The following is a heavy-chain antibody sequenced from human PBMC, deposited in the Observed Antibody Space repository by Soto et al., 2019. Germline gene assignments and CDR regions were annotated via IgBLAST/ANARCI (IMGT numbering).Heavy chain of an antibody. Sequence: ASVKVSCKASGYTFTYYTVHWVRQAPGQRLEWMGWINAGDGNTKYSPNFQGRVTITKDTSASTVYMELSSLRSEDTAVYFCTRDYYDSSGHYPKFDYWGQGTLVTVSS. CDR1: GYTFTYYT. CDR2: INAGDGNT. CDR3: TRDYYDSSGHYPKFDY. V-gene: IGHV1-3*01. J-gene: IGHJ4*02. D-gene: IGHD3-22*01.